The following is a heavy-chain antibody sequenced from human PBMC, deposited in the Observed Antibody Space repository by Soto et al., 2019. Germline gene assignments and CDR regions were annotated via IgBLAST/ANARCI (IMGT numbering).Heavy chain of an antibody. CDR2: ISYDGSNK. Sequence: GGSLRLSCAASGFTFSSYAMHWVRQAPGKGLEWVAVISYDGSNKYYADSVKGRFTISRDNSKNTLYLQMNSLRAEDTAVYYCPTDFGDQGDGYIRGYYYYYGMDVWGQGTTVTVSS. V-gene: IGHV3-30-3*01. D-gene: IGHD3-10*01. CDR1: GFTFSSYA. CDR3: PTDFGDQGDGYIRGYYYYYGMDV. J-gene: IGHJ6*02.